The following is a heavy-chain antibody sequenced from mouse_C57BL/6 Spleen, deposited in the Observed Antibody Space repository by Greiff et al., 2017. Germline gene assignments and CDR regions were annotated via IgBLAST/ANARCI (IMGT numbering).Heavy chain of an antibody. CDR2: IDPSDSYT. Sequence: QVQLQQPGAELVMPGASVKLSCKASGYTFTSYWMHWVKQRPGQGLEWIGEIDPSDSYTNYNQKFKGKSTLTVDKSSSTAYMQLSSLTSEDSAVYYCARKDYGMGFAYWGQGTLVTVSA. CDR1: GYTFTSYW. CDR3: ARKDYGMGFAY. D-gene: IGHD2-1*01. V-gene: IGHV1-69*01. J-gene: IGHJ3*01.